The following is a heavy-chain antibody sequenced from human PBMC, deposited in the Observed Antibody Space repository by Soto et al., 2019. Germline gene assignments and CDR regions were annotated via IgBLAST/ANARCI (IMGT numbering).Heavy chain of an antibody. Sequence: QVQLVQSGAEVKKPGFSVKVSWKASGGTFSSYAITWVRQAPGQGLEWVGGSIPIFGTAIYALQFQGRVTIAGDQSQSTAYMELSSLRSEDTAVYYCAVGGFSSNSCEPKTRNYYYFGMDVWGQGTTVPVSS. D-gene: IGHD2-2*01. V-gene: IGHV1-69*01. CDR2: SIPIFGTA. J-gene: IGHJ6*02. CDR3: AVGGFSSNSCEPKTRNYYYFGMDV. CDR1: GGTFSSYA.